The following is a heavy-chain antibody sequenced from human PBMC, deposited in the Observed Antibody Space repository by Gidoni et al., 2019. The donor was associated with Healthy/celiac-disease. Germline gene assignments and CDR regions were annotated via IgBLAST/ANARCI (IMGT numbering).Heavy chain of an antibody. Sequence: QVQLVESGGGVVQPGRSLRLSCAASGFTFSSYAMHWVRQAPGKGLEWVAVISDDGSNKYYADSVKGRFTISRDNSKNTLYLQMNSLRAEDTAVYYCARDGLVGARGLYYFDYWGQGTLVTVSS. V-gene: IGHV3-30-3*01. D-gene: IGHD1-26*01. CDR2: ISDDGSNK. CDR1: GFTFSSYA. J-gene: IGHJ4*02. CDR3: ARDGLVGARGLYYFDY.